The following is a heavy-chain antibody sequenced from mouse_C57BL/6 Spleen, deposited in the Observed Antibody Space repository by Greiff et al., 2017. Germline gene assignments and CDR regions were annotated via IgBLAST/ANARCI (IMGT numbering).Heavy chain of an antibody. V-gene: IGHV2-3*01. Sequence: VKLMESGPGLVAPSQSLSITCTVSGFSLTSYGVSWVRQPPGKGLEWLGVIWGDGGTNYHSALISRLSLRQDNSKRQVFLKLNSLQAEDTATYYCARAVGDYDDYAMDYWGQGTSVTVSS. CDR1: GFSLTSYG. J-gene: IGHJ4*01. CDR2: IWGDGGT. D-gene: IGHD2-4*01. CDR3: ARAVGDYDDYAMDY.